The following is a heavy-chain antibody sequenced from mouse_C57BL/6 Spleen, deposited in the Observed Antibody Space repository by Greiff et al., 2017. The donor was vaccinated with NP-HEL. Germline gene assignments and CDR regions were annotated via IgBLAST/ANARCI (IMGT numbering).Heavy chain of an antibody. CDR3: ARSLYGTDY. D-gene: IGHD1-1*02. CDR1: GYAFSSSW. Sequence: VQLQQSGPELVKPGASVKISCKASGYAFSSSWMNWVKQRPGKGLEWIGRIYPGDGDTNYNGKFKGKATLTADKSSSTAYMQLSSLTSEDSAVYFCARSLYGTDYWGQGTSVTVSS. CDR2: IYPGDGDT. V-gene: IGHV1-82*01. J-gene: IGHJ4*01.